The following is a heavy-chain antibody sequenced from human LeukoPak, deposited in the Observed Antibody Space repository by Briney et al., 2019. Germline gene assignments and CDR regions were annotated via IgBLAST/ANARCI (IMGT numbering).Heavy chain of an antibody. J-gene: IGHJ4*02. V-gene: IGHV3-7*01. Sequence: PGGSLRLSCVASGFTFSSYWMSWVRQAPGKGQEWVANIKKDGSEKYYVDSVKGRFTISRDNAKTSLYLQMSSLRVDDTAFYYCARDLSGVTGYTYGRGIDYWGQGTLVTVSS. CDR3: ARDLSGVTGYTYGRGIDY. CDR1: GFTFSSYW. CDR2: IKKDGSEK. D-gene: IGHD5-18*01.